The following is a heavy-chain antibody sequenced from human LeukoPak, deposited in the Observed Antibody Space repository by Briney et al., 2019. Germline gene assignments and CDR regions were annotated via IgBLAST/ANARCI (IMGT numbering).Heavy chain of an antibody. CDR3: TREGYDGSGYYLDY. Sequence: SETLSLTCAVSGGSINNYYWGWIRQPPGKGLEWLGYIHSSGSTNYNPSLKSRVTILVDTSKNQFSLKLTSVTAAGTAVYYCTREGYDGSGYYLDYWSQGILVTVSS. D-gene: IGHD3-22*01. CDR2: IHSSGST. J-gene: IGHJ4*02. CDR1: GGSINNYY. V-gene: IGHV4-59*01.